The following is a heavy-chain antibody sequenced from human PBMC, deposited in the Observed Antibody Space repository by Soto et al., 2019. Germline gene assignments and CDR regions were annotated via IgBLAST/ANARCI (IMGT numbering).Heavy chain of an antibody. CDR3: ARYNAPSLAGNWFDP. J-gene: IGHJ5*02. CDR2: IFPHDSQT. V-gene: IGHV5-51*01. CDR1: GYTFADYW. Sequence: GESLKISCKGSGYTFADYWIGWVRQMPGRGLEWMGIIFPHDSQTRYSPSFQGQVTISADKSINTASLQWSSLKASDIAIYYCARYNAPSLAGNWFDPWGQGTLVTVSS. D-gene: IGHD1-20*01.